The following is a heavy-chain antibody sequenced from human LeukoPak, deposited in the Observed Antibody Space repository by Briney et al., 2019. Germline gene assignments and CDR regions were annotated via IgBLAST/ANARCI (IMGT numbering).Heavy chain of an antibody. J-gene: IGHJ6*02. CDR3: ARVHYSGSGSYYPYYHYGMDV. V-gene: IGHV3-7*01. D-gene: IGHD3-10*01. CDR1: GFSFSGYW. CDR2: IKQDGSVK. Sequence: GGSLRLSCAASGFSFSGYWMSWVRQTPGKGLEWVANIKQDGSVKNSVDSMKGRFTISRDNTKNTLYLQMNSLRAEDTAVYYCARVHYSGSGSYYPYYHYGMDVWGQGTTVTVSS.